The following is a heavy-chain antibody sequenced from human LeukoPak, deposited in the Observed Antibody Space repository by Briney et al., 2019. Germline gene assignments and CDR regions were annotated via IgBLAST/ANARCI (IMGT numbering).Heavy chain of an antibody. Sequence: KPSETLSLTCAVYGGSFSGYYWSLIRQPPGKGLEGIGEINHSGSTNYNPSLKSRINISVDTSKNQFSLPLSSVPPADTAVSYCARGLYPLSTYSSSSCVYFDYWGQGTLVTVSS. CDR3: ARGLYPLSTYSSSSCVYFDY. CDR1: GGSFSGYY. J-gene: IGHJ4*02. D-gene: IGHD6-13*01. CDR2: INHSGST. V-gene: IGHV4-34*01.